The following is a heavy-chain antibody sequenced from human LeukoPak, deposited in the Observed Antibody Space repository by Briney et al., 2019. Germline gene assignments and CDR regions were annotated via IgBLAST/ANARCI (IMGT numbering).Heavy chain of an antibody. CDR1: GGSVINTNW. Sequence: SGTLSLTCGVSGGSVINTNWWTWVRQPPGKGLEWIGEVHLDGRTNYNPSLESRLTMSVDVSENQVSLKLTSVTAADTAVYYCAREGGFYRSLDYSGQGTLVTVSS. D-gene: IGHD3-3*01. CDR2: VHLDGRT. CDR3: AREGGFYRSLDY. V-gene: IGHV4-4*02. J-gene: IGHJ4*02.